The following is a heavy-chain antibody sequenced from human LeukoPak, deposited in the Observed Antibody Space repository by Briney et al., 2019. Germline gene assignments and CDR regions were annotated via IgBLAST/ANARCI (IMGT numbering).Heavy chain of an antibody. CDR1: GFTFSSYN. CDR2: ITSGSSYI. V-gene: IGHV3-21*01. D-gene: IGHD3-10*01. J-gene: IGHJ6*03. CDR3: AREVGSMVRGVMYYYYYYMDV. Sequence: GGSLRLSCAASGFTFSSYNMNWVRQAPGQGLEWVSSITSGSSYIYYADSVKGRFTISRNNAKSSLYLQMNSLRAEDTAVYYCAREVGSMVRGVMYYYYYYMDVWGKGTTVTVSS.